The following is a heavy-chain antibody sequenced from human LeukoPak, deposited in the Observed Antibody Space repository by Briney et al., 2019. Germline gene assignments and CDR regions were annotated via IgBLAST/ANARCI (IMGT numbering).Heavy chain of an antibody. CDR1: GGSFSGYY. Sequence: SETLSLTCAVYGGSFSGYYWSWIRQPPGKGLEWIGEINHSGSTNYNPSLKSRVTISIDTSKNQFSLKLSSVTAADTAVCYCARGPGTWYYYWGQGTLVTVSS. D-gene: IGHD6-13*01. V-gene: IGHV4-34*01. J-gene: IGHJ4*02. CDR2: INHSGST. CDR3: ARGPGTWYYY.